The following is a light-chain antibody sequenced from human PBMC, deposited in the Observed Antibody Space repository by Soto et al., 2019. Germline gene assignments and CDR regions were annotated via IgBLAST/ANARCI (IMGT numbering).Light chain of an antibody. CDR2: GAS. CDR1: QSVTSNF. V-gene: IGKV3-20*01. J-gene: IGKJ1*01. CDR3: QKYGSSPFT. Sequence: EIVLTQSPGTLSLSPGERTTLSCRASQSVTSNFLAWYQQKPGQAPRLLIYGASSRATGIPDRFSGSGSGTGFILTISRLEPEDFAVYYCQKYGSSPFTFGQGTKVEIK.